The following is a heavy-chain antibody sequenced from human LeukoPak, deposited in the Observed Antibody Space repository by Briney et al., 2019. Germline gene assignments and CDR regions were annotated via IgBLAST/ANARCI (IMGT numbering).Heavy chain of an antibody. D-gene: IGHD2-21*02. V-gene: IGHV1-2*04. CDR1: GYTFTGYY. CDR3: ARSKVLAYCGGDCPIGAFDI. CDR2: INPNSGGT. J-gene: IGHJ3*02. Sequence: ASVKVSCKASGYTFTGYYMHWVRQAPGQGLEWMGWINPNSGGTNYAQKFQGWLTMTRDTSISTAYMELSRLRSDDTAVYYCARSKVLAYCGGDCPIGAFDIWGQGTMVTVSS.